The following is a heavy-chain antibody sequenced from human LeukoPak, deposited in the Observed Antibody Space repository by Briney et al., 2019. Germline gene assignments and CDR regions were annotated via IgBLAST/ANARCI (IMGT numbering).Heavy chain of an antibody. V-gene: IGHV3-21*01. D-gene: IGHD6-13*01. CDR1: GFTFSSYS. CDR3: ARAKQAAGNRYFDY. Sequence: GGSLRLSCAASGFTFSSYSMNWVRQAPGKGLEWVSSISSSYIYYADSVKGRFTISRDNAKNSLYLQMNSLRAEDTAVYYCARAKQAAGNRYFDYWGQGTLVTVSS. J-gene: IGHJ4*02. CDR2: ISSSYI.